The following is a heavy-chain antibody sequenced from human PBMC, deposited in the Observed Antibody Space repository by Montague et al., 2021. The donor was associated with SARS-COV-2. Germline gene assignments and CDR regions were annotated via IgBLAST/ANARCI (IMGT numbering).Heavy chain of an antibody. Sequence: SETLSLTCTVSGGSISPYYWTWIRQPPGKGLEWIGYIYYTGNTKYKPSLKSRATISVDTSKNQFSLNLKPVTAADTAVYYCARDRGRYFDSGSYNWLDSWGQGTLVTVSS. V-gene: IGHV4-59*01. CDR1: GGSISPYY. J-gene: IGHJ5*01. CDR2: IYYTGNT. D-gene: IGHD3-10*01. CDR3: ARDRGRYFDSGSYNWLDS.